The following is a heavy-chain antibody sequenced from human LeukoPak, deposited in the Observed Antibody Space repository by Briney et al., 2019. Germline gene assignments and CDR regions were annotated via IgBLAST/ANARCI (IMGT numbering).Heavy chain of an antibody. CDR2: IYYSGST. J-gene: IGHJ5*02. CDR1: GGSISSTTYY. V-gene: IGHV4-39*01. CDR3: ARHAECKTGGSCYSWVHWLAP. Sequence: SETLSLTCTVSGGSISSTTYYWAWIRQPPGKGLELIGRIYYSGSTYYNPSLKSRVTMSGDTSKNQFSLKLSSVTAADTAVYYCARHAECKTGGSCYSWVHWLAPWGQGTLVTVSS. D-gene: IGHD2-15*01.